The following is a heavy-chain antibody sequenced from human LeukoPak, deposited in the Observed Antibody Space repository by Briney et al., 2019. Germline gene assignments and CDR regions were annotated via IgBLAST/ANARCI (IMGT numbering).Heavy chain of an antibody. CDR1: GYTFTSHG. J-gene: IGHJ5*02. Sequence: WASVKVSCKPSGYTFTSHGISWVRQAPGQGLEWMGWISAYDGNTNYAQKLQGRITMTTDTATSTAYMELRSLRSDDTAVYYCARGGSGGWFDPWGQGTLVTVSS. CDR2: ISAYDGNT. V-gene: IGHV1-18*01. CDR3: ARGGSGGWFDP.